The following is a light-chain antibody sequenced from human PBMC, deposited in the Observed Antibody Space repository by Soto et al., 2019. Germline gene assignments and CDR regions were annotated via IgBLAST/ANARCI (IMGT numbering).Light chain of an antibody. CDR3: QQYYSTPFT. J-gene: IGKJ3*01. CDR1: LSLLYPSNNRIY. CDR2: WAS. V-gene: IGKV4-1*01. Sequence: DIVMTQSPDSLSVSLGERATINCTSSLSLLYPSNNRIYLAWYQQKGRQPPNLLIYWASTRESGVPDRFSGSGSGTDFARTISSLQAEDVATYYCQQYYSTPFTFGPGTKVDI.